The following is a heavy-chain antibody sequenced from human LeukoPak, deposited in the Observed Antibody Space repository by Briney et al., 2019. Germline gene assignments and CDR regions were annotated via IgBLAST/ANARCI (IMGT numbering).Heavy chain of an antibody. V-gene: IGHV3-21*01. CDR3: ARGMIVPRGFDC. CDR1: GFTFSSYS. D-gene: IGHD3-22*01. Sequence: PGGSLRLSCAASGFTFSSYSMNWVRQAPGKGLEWVSSISSSSGYIYYADSVKGRFTISRDNAKNSLYLQMNSLRAEDTAVYYCARGMIVPRGFDCWGQGTLVTVSS. J-gene: IGHJ4*02. CDR2: ISSSSGYI.